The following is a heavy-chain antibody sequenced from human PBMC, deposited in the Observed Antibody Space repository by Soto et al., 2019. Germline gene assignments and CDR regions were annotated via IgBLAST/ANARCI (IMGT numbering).Heavy chain of an antibody. V-gene: IGHV5-51*01. CDR1: GYSFTNYW. CDR3: ARQGHGYSGFGECDY. D-gene: IGHD5-12*01. Sequence: PGESLKISCQGSGYSFTNYWIGGVRQMPGRGLEWMGIIYPGDSDTRYSPSFQGQVTISADKTVNAAYLQWNSLKASDTAMYYCARQGHGYSGFGECDYWGQGTQVTVSS. J-gene: IGHJ4*02. CDR2: IYPGDSDT.